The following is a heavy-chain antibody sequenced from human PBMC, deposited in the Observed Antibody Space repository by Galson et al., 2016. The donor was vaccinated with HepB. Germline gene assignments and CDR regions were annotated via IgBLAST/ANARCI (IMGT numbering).Heavy chain of an antibody. CDR2: VYHSGST. Sequence: SETLSLTCAVSGDSISSDTWWSWVRQPPGKGLEWIGEVYHSGSTNYNPSLKSRVTISVDKSKNQFSLSLNSVTAADTAVYYCARDEGLQLRGYWGQGSLVTVSS. CDR3: ARDEGLQLRGY. D-gene: IGHD5-24*01. J-gene: IGHJ4*02. V-gene: IGHV4-4*02. CDR1: GDSISSDTW.